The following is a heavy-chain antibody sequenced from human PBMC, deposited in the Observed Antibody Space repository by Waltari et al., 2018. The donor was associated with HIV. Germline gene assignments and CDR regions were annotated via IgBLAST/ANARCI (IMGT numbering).Heavy chain of an antibody. CDR2: INPSGGST. J-gene: IGHJ4*02. Sequence: QVQLVQSGAEVKKPGASVKVSCKAPGYTFPSYYMPWVRQAPGQGLEWMGTINPSGGSTSYAQKFHGRVTMTRDTATSPVYMGLSSLRSEDTAVYYCARGFDPQYYDSSGDPRDYWGQGTLVTVSS. CDR1: GYTFPSYY. CDR3: ARGFDPQYYDSSGDPRDY. V-gene: IGHV1-46*01. D-gene: IGHD3-22*01.